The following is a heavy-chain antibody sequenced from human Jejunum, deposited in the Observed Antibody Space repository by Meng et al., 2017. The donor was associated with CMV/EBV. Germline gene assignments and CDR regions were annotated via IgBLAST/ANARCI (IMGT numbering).Heavy chain of an antibody. D-gene: IGHD6-13*01. Sequence: SISSTTYYWGWIRQPPGKGLGWIGSLYSDGSTFYNPSLKSRVTISGDTSRNQFSLKLRSVTAADTAVYYCAGGKHSNTWYLPYDSWGQGTLVTVSS. J-gene: IGHJ4*02. CDR1: SISSTTYY. V-gene: IGHV4-39*07. CDR2: LYSDGST. CDR3: AGGKHSNTWYLPYDS.